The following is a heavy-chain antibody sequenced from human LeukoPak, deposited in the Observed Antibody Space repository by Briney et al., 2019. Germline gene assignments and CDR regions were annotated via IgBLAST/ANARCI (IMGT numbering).Heavy chain of an antibody. CDR1: GGSFSGYY. V-gene: IGHV4-34*01. Sequence: PSETLSLTCAVYGGSFSGYYWSWIRQPPGKGLEWIGEINHSGSTNYNPSLKSRVTISVDTSKNQFSLKLSSVTAADTAVYYCARGHRDFWSGYYTFRTPMPQDAFDIWGQGTMVTVSS. J-gene: IGHJ3*02. CDR3: ARGHRDFWSGYYTFRTPMPQDAFDI. CDR2: INHSGST. D-gene: IGHD3-3*01.